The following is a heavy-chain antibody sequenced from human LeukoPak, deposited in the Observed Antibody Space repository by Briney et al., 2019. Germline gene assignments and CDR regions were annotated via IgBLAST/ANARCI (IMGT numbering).Heavy chain of an antibody. V-gene: IGHV4-59*08. D-gene: IGHD6-19*01. CDR2: IYYSGST. CDR1: GGSISSYY. J-gene: IGHJ5*02. Sequence: PSETLSLTCTVSGGSISSYYWSWIRQPPGKGLEWIGYIYYSGSTNYNPSLKSRVTISVDTSKNQFSLKLSSVTAADTAVYCCARHLIPVAGINWFDPWGQGTLVTISS. CDR3: ARHLIPVAGINWFDP.